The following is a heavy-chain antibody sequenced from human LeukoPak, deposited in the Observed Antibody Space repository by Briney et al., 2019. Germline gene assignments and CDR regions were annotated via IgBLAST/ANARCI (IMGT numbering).Heavy chain of an antibody. CDR3: ARTRYYYNSRSYGAPYYFDY. D-gene: IGHD3-10*01. J-gene: IGHJ4*02. CDR2: IYTSGST. V-gene: IGHV4-61*02. CDR1: GGSTTTGDYY. Sequence: KPSETLSLTCSVSGGSTTTGDYYCSWIRQPAGKGLEWIGRIYTSGSTYYNPSLKSRVTISVDTSKNQFSLKLSSVTAADTAVYYCARTRYYYNSRSYGAPYYFDYWGQGTLVTVSS.